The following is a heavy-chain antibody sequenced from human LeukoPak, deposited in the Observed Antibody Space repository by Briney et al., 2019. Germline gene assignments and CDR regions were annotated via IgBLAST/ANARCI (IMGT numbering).Heavy chain of an antibody. J-gene: IGHJ5*02. D-gene: IGHD5/OR15-5a*01. CDR1: GGSISSYY. CDR3: ATDVSWFDP. Sequence: SETLSLTCTVSGGSISSYYWSWIRQPAGKGLEWIGRISASGSTNYAPSLRTRVTMSVDTSTNQFSLKLSSVTAADTAVYYCATDVSWFDPWGRGTLVTVSS. V-gene: IGHV4-4*07. CDR2: ISASGST.